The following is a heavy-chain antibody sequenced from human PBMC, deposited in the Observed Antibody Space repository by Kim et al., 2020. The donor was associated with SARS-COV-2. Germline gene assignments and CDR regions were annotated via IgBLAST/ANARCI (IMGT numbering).Heavy chain of an antibody. CDR3: ARAVTAASNWFDP. J-gene: IGHJ5*02. V-gene: IGHV3-21*01. D-gene: IGHD4-4*01. Sequence: YSDSVKGRFTITRDNAKNSLYLQMNSLRAEDTAVYYCARAVTAASNWFDPWGQGTLVTVS.